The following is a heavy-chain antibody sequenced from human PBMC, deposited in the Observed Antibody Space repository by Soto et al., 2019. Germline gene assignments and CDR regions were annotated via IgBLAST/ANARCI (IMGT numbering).Heavy chain of an antibody. J-gene: IGHJ3*02. V-gene: IGHV4-30-4*01. Sequence: QVQLQESGPGLVKPSQTLTLTCSVSGGSISSDNYFWSWIRQPPGKGLEWIGYIFYSGSAHYNPSLKSRFTISVDTSKNQCSLDLFSVTAADTAMYYCAREVIPAATLGSDAFDIWGQGTMVTVSS. CDR2: IFYSGSA. D-gene: IGHD3-16*02. CDR3: AREVIPAATLGSDAFDI. CDR1: GGSISSDNYF.